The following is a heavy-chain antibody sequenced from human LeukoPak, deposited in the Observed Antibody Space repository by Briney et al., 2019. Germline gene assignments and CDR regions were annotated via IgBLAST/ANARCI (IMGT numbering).Heavy chain of an antibody. D-gene: IGHD4-11*01. CDR3: AKDYSNYADRDGNLDY. J-gene: IGHJ4*02. CDR1: GFTFSSYG. Sequence: PGGSLRLSCAASGFTFSSYGMHWVRQAPGKGLEWVAFIRYDGSNKYYADSVKGRFTISRDNSKNTLYLQMNSLRAEDTAVYYCAKDYSNYADRDGNLDYWGQGTLVTVSS. V-gene: IGHV3-30*02. CDR2: IRYDGSNK.